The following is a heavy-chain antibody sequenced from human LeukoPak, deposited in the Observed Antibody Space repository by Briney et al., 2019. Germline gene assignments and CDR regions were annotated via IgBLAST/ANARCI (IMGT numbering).Heavy chain of an antibody. V-gene: IGHV3-43*01. CDR3: ARDRVDDYFFFDF. CDR1: GFTLDDYA. J-gene: IGHJ4*02. Sequence: GGSLRLSCAASGFTLDDYAMHWVRQAPGKGLEWVSLISWDGAWTYYTDSVKGRFTVSRDNSKNSLYLQMNSLRNEDTALYYCARDRVDDYFFFDFWGQGTLVTVSS. CDR2: ISWDGAWT. D-gene: IGHD2/OR15-2a*01.